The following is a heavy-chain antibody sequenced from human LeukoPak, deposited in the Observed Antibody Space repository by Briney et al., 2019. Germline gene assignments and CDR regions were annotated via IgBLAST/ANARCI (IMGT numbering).Heavy chain of an antibody. J-gene: IGHJ4*02. Sequence: RGSLRLSCAASGFTFSSHWMHWVRQAPGEGLLWVSGIKGDGSTTIYADSVKGRFTISRDNAKNTLYLQMNSLRAEDTAVYFCARYYYDSSGYYFFDHWGQGTLVTVSS. V-gene: IGHV3-74*01. CDR1: GFTFSSHW. D-gene: IGHD3-22*01. CDR3: ARYYYDSSGYYFFDH. CDR2: IKGDGSTT.